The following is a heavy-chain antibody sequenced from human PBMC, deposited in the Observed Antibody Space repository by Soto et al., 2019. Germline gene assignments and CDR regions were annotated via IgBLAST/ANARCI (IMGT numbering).Heavy chain of an antibody. CDR2: IYSGCST. Sequence: GGSLRLSCAASGFTVSSNYMSWVRQAPGKGLEWVSVIYSGCSTYYADSVKGRFTISRDNSKNTLYLQMNSLRAEDTAVYYCARGKVMVRGVITSLGYLDYWGQGTLVTVSS. J-gene: IGHJ4*02. CDR1: GFTVSSNY. V-gene: IGHV3-66*01. D-gene: IGHD3-10*01. CDR3: ARGKVMVRGVITSLGYLDY.